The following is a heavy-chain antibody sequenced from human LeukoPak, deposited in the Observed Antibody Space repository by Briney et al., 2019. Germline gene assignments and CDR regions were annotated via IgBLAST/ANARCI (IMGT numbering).Heavy chain of an antibody. J-gene: IGHJ4*02. D-gene: IGHD2-15*01. V-gene: IGHV1-2*02. CDR1: GYTFTGYY. CDR2: INPNSGGT. Sequence: GASVKVSCKASGYTFTGYYMHWVRQAPGQGLEWMGWINPNSGGTNYTQKFQGRVTMTRDTSISTAYMELSRLRSDGTAVYYCASRYCSGGSCSALLYWGQGTLVTVSS. CDR3: ASRYCSGGSCSALLY.